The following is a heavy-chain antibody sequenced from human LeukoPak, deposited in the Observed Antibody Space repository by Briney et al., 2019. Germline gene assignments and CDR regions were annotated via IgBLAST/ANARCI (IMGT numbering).Heavy chain of an antibody. J-gene: IGHJ4*02. Sequence: GGSLRLSCVGSGFTFSSYWMTWVRQAPGKGLEWVANINEDGSEKFYVDSVKGRFTISRDNAKKSVYLQMNSLIVEDTGLYYCARDQGAAGDYWGQGTLVTVSS. V-gene: IGHV3-7*01. CDR3: ARDQGAAGDY. CDR1: GFTFSSYW. D-gene: IGHD6-13*01. CDR2: INEDGSEK.